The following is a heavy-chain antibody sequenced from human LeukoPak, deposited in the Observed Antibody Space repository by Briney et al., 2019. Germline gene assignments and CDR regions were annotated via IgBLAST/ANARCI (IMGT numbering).Heavy chain of an antibody. Sequence: PGGSLRLSCVASGPTLSNYDTTWVRQAPGKGLEYVSSIGSGGYRFYGGSVKGRFSISRDNSQNTVYLQMNSLRGEDTAIYFCAKKWPDASSYFDFWGQGILVTVSS. CDR3: AKKWPDASSYFDF. CDR2: IGSGGYR. J-gene: IGHJ4*02. D-gene: IGHD5-12*01. CDR1: GPTLSNYD. V-gene: IGHV3-69-1*02.